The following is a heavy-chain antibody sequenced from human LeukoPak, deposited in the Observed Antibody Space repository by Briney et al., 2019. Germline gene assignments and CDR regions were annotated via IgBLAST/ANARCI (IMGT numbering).Heavy chain of an antibody. D-gene: IGHD5-24*01. Sequence: GESLKISCQTSGYKFTGFWIAWVRQMPGEGLEWMGIIDPSDSDVTYGPSFQGQVTISVDRSLSTVFLQWSALQTSDTALYFCARVGDGFKGGLDYWGQGTLVSVSS. J-gene: IGHJ4*02. CDR1: GYKFTGFW. CDR3: ARVGDGFKGGLDY. V-gene: IGHV5-51*01. CDR2: IDPSDSDV.